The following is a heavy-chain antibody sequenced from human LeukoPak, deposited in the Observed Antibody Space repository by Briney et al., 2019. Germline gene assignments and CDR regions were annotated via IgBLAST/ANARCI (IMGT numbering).Heavy chain of an antibody. J-gene: IGHJ5*02. D-gene: IGHD4-17*01. CDR2: VYYSGST. CDR1: GGSISSYY. V-gene: IGHV4-59*01. Sequence: SETLSLTCTVSGGSISSYYWRWIRQPPGKGLEWIGYVYYSGSTNYNPSLNSRVTISIDTSKNQFSLRLSSVTAADTAVYYCAKGGDYGSINWFDPWGQGTLVTVSS. CDR3: AKGGDYGSINWFDP.